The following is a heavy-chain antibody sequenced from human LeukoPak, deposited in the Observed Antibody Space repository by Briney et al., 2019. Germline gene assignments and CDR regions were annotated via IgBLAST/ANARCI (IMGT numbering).Heavy chain of an antibody. CDR2: ISGSDGST. V-gene: IGHV3-23*01. J-gene: IGHJ5*01. CDR3: AKSAGNLDS. CDR1: GFTLSSYV. Sequence: GGSLRLSCAASGFTLSSYVINWVRQAPGKGLEWVSTISGSDGSTYYADSVKGRFTISRDNSKNTLYLQMNSLRAEDTAIYYCAKSAGNLDSWGQGTLVTVSS. D-gene: IGHD1-14*01.